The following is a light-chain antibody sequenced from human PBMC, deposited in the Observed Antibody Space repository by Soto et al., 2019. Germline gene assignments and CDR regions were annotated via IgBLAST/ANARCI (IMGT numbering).Light chain of an antibody. CDR3: QQLNSYPPIT. CDR2: AAS. V-gene: IGKV1-9*01. J-gene: IGKJ5*01. Sequence: DIQLTQSPSLLYAAVRDRVTLTCRASQDIRRFLAWYQQKAGKAPNLLIYAASSLQSGVPSRFSGSGSGTEFTLTISSPQPEDFATYYCQQLNSYPPITVGQGTRLENK. CDR1: QDIRRF.